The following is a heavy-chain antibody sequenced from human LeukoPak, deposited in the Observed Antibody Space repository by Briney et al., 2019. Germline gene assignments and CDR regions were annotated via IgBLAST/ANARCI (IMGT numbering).Heavy chain of an antibody. Sequence: SETLSLTCTVSGGSISSYYWSWIRQPPGKGLEWIGYIYTSGSTNYNPSLKSRVTISVDTSKNQFSLKLSSVTAADTAVYYCASTQSGYYYVVDYWGQGTLVTVSS. CDR1: GGSISSYY. CDR2: IYTSGST. J-gene: IGHJ4*02. D-gene: IGHD3-22*01. CDR3: ASTQSGYYYVVDY. V-gene: IGHV4-4*09.